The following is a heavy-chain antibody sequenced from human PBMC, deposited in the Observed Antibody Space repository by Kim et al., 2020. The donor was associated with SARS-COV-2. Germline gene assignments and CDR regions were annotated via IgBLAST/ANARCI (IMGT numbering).Heavy chain of an antibody. CDR1: GFTFSSYE. V-gene: IGHV3-48*03. CDR3: ARGKIAVAGTTDY. J-gene: IGHJ4*02. D-gene: IGHD6-19*01. CDR2: IRSSGSTI. Sequence: GGSLRLSCAASGFTFSSYEMNWVRQAPGKGLEGVSYIRSSGSTIYYADSVKGRFTISRDNAKNSLYLQMNSLRAEDTAVYYCARGKIAVAGTTDYWGQGTLVTVSS.